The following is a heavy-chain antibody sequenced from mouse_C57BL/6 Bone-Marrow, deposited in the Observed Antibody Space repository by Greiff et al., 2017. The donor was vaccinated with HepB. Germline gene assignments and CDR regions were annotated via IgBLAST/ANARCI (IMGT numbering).Heavy chain of an antibody. CDR3: ARYRGRRYFDV. D-gene: IGHD3-1*01. Sequence: VHLVESGPELVKPGASVKISCKASGYAFSSSWMNWVKQRPGKGLEWIGRIYPGDGDTNYNGKFKGKATLTADKSSSTAYMQLSSLTSEDSAVYFCARYRGRRYFDVWGTGTTVTVSS. V-gene: IGHV1-82*01. CDR1: GYAFSSSW. CDR2: IYPGDGDT. J-gene: IGHJ1*03.